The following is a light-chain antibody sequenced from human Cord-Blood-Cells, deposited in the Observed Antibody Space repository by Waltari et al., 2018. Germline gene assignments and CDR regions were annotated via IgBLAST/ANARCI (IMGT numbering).Light chain of an antibody. J-gene: IGLJ1*01. CDR3: NSRDSRGNHLV. Sequence: SSELTQDPAVPVALGQTVRITCQGDSLRSYYASWYQQKPGQAPVLVISGKNNRPSGIRDRFSGSSSGNTGSLTITGAQAEDEADYYCNSRDSRGNHLVFGTGTKVTVL. CDR2: GKN. CDR1: SLRSYY. V-gene: IGLV3-19*01.